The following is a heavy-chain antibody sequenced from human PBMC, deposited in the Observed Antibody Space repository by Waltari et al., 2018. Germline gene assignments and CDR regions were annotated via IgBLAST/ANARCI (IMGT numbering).Heavy chain of an antibody. J-gene: IGHJ4*02. D-gene: IGHD1-26*01. CDR3: AKNCDSRSCFDY. CDR1: GGSISSSNW. CDR2: IYHSGST. V-gene: IGHV4-4*02. Sequence: QVQLQESGPGLVKPSGTLSLTCAVSGGSISSSNWWSWVRQPPGKGLEWIGEIYHSGSTNDTPALKSRLTISIDKSKNQFSLKLSSVTAADTAVYYCAKNCDSRSCFDYWGQGTLVTVSS.